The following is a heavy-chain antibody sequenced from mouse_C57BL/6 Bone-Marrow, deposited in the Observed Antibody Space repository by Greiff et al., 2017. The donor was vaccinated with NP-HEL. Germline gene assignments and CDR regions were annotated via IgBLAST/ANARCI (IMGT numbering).Heavy chain of an antibody. CDR2: IRSKSSNYAT. J-gene: IGHJ3*01. CDR3: VRGRGYYYGSSYVWFAY. Sequence: EVQLVESGGGLVQPKGSLKLSCAASGFTFNTYAMHWVRPAPGKGLEWVARIRSKSSNYATYYADSVKDRFTISRDDSQSMLYLQMNNLKTEDTAMYYCVRGRGYYYGSSYVWFAYWGQGTLVTVSA. D-gene: IGHD1-1*01. CDR1: GFTFNTYA. V-gene: IGHV10-3*01.